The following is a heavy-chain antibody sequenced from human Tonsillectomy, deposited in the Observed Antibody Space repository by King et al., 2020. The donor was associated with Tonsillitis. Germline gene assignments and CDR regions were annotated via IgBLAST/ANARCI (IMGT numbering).Heavy chain of an antibody. V-gene: IGHV4-61*02. J-gene: IGHJ5*02. CDR2: IYTSGST. CDR1: GGSISSGSYY. D-gene: IGHD3-3*01. Sequence: VQLQESGPGLVKPSQTLSLTCNVSGGSISSGSYYWSWIRQPAGKGLEWIGRIYTSGSTNYNPSLKSRVTMSVATSTNQFSLKLSSVTAADTAVYYCARETSYDFWSGYPNWFDPWGQGTLVTVSS. CDR3: ARETSYDFWSGYPNWFDP.